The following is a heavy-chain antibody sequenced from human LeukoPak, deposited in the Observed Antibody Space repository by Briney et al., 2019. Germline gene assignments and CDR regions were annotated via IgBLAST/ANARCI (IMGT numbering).Heavy chain of an antibody. D-gene: IGHD1-26*01. CDR1: GGSISSYY. CDR3: ARLGFSNSGSYLAPSDY. Sequence: SETLSLTCTVSGGSISSYYWSWIRQPPGKGLEWIGYVYYSGGTNYNPSLKSRVTISVDTSKNQFSLKLSSVTAADTAVYYCARLGFSNSGSYLAPSDYWGQGTLVTPSS. V-gene: IGHV4-59*08. J-gene: IGHJ4*02. CDR2: VYYSGGT.